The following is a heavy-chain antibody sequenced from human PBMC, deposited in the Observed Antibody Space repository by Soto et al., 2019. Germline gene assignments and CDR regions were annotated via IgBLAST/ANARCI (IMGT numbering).Heavy chain of an antibody. CDR1: GLTISSYA. Sequence: EVQLLESEGGLVQPGVSLRLSCAASGLTISSYAMSWVLQTPGKGLEFVLSISGSGGSTYYADSVKGGFTISRDNSKNTLNLHMNSTRADDTAVYFCAKVDLDYDFWSGTFFDYCVQGTLVTLSS. V-gene: IGHV3-23*01. D-gene: IGHD3-3*01. J-gene: IGHJ4*02. CDR3: AKVDLDYDFWSGTFFDY. CDR2: ISGSGGST.